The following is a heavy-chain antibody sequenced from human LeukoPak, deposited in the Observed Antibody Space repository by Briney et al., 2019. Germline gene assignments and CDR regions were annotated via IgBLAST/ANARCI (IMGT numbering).Heavy chain of an antibody. J-gene: IGHJ4*02. D-gene: IGHD6-13*01. CDR3: ERAAAGTY. CDR2: INHSGST. Sequence: DPSETLSLTCAVYGGSFSGYYWSWIRQPPGKGLEWIGEINHSGSTNYNPSLKSRVTISVDTSKNQFSLKLSSVTAADTAVYYCERAAAGTYWGQGTLVTVSS. CDR1: GGSFSGYY. V-gene: IGHV4-34*01.